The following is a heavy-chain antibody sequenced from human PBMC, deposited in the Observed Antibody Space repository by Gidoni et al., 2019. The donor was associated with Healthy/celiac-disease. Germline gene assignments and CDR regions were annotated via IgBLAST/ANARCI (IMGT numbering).Heavy chain of an antibody. V-gene: IGHV3-30-3*01. Sequence: QVQLVESGGGVVQTGRSLRLSCVASGFTFSSYAMHWVRQAPGKGLEWVAVISYDGSNKYYADSVKGRFTISRDNSKNTLYLQMNSLRAEDTAVYYCARVGVDTAMVTFWYFDLWGRGTLVTVSS. CDR2: ISYDGSNK. D-gene: IGHD5-18*01. CDR1: GFTFSSYA. J-gene: IGHJ2*01. CDR3: ARVGVDTAMVTFWYFDL.